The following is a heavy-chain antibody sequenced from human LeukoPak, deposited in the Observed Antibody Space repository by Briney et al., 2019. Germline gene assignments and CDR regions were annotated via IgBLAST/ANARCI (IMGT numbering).Heavy chain of an antibody. CDR2: IYPGDSDT. V-gene: IGHV5-51*01. CDR3: ARMFPVGLYYYYYGMDV. D-gene: IGHD1-26*01. Sequence: GESLKISCKGSGYSFTSYWIGWVRQMPGKGLEWMGIIYPGDSDTRYSPSFQGQVTISADKSISTAYLQWSSLKASDTAMYYCARMFPVGLYYYYYGMDVWGQGTTVTVSS. J-gene: IGHJ6*02. CDR1: GYSFTSYW.